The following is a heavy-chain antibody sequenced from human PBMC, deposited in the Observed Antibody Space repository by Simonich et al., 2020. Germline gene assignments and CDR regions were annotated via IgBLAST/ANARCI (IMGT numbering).Heavy chain of an antibody. J-gene: IGHJ3*02. CDR1: GGSISSSSYY. D-gene: IGHD6-13*01. CDR3: ARHAGFAFDI. Sequence: QLQLQESGPGLVKPSETLSLTCTVSGGSISSSSYYWGWIRQPPGKGLEWIGSIYYSGSTYHNPSLKRRVAMSVDTSKNQFSLKLSSVTAADTAVYYCARHAGFAFDIWGQGTMVTVSS. V-gene: IGHV4-39*01. CDR2: IYYSGST.